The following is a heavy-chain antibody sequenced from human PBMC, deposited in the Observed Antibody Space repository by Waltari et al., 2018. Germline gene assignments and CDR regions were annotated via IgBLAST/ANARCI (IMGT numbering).Heavy chain of an antibody. Sequence: EVWLVESWGGSVQPGGALKRCCAADAFTVRGSAMHWVRQDCRKGLEWVGRIRSKANSYATAYAASVKGRFTISRDDSKNTAYLQMNSLKTEDTAVYYCTRHENYGDYDAFDIWGQGTMVTVSS. CDR1: AFTVRGSA. CDR3: TRHENYGDYDAFDI. CDR2: IRSKANSYAT. D-gene: IGHD4-17*01. V-gene: IGHV3-73*02. J-gene: IGHJ3*02.